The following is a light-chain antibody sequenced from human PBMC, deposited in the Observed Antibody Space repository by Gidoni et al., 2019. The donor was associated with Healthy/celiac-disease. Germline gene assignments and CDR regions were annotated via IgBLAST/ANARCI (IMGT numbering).Light chain of an antibody. V-gene: IGKV3-11*01. CDR3: QQRSNWLT. J-gene: IGKJ4*01. Sequence: DIVLTQSPATLSLSPGERATLSCRASQSVSSYLAWYQQKPGQAPRLLIYDASNRATGIPARFSGSVSGTDFTLPISSLEPEDFAVYYCQQRSNWLTFGGGTKVEIK. CDR1: QSVSSY. CDR2: DAS.